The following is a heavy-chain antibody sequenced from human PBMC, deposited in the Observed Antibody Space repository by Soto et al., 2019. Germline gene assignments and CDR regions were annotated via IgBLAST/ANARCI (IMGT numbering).Heavy chain of an antibody. Sequence: PSETLSLTCTFSGCSISSGGYYWSWIRQHPGKGLEWIGYIYYTGSTYYNPSLKSRVTISVDASKTQFYLNLSSVTAADTAVYYCARHRMATIYWGQGALVTVSS. CDR1: GCSISSGGYY. V-gene: IGHV4-39*01. J-gene: IGHJ4*02. CDR2: IYYTGST. CDR3: ARHRMATIY. D-gene: IGHD5-12*01.